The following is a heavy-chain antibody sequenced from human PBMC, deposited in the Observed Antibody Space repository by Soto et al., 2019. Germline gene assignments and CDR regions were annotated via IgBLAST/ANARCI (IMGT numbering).Heavy chain of an antibody. D-gene: IGHD3-22*01. CDR2: ISYDGSNK. CDR1: GFTFSSYA. J-gene: IGHJ4*02. CDR3: ATPYYYDSSGFDY. Sequence: QVQLVESGGGVVQPGRSLRLSCAASGFTFSSYAMHWVRQAPGKGLEWVAVISYDGSNKYYADSVKGRFTISRDNSKNTQYLQMNSLRAEDTAVYYCATPYYYDSSGFDYWGQGTLVTVSS. V-gene: IGHV3-30-3*01.